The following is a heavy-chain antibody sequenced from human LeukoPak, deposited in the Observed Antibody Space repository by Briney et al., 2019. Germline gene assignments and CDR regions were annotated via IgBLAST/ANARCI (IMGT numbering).Heavy chain of an antibody. CDR3: AGRRGVIMH. D-gene: IGHD3-10*01. CDR1: GGSFSGYY. V-gene: IGHV4-34*01. Sequence: TSETLSLTCAVYGGSFSGYYWSWIRQPPGKGLEWIGEINHSGSTNYNRSLKCRVTISVDTSKNQFSLKLSSVTAADTAVYYCAGRRGVIMHWGQGTLVTVSS. J-gene: IGHJ1*01. CDR2: INHSGST.